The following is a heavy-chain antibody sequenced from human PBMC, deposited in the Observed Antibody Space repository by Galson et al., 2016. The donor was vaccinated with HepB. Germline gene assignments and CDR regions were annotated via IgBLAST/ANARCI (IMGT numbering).Heavy chain of an antibody. Sequence: SLRLSCAASGFAFSGFAMSWVRQAPGKGLEWVSSIGGSGTYTYYADSVKGRFTISRDNSQNTLVLHMNSLRAEDTAVYYCAKERFWSGYTYFDPWGQGTLVTVSS. V-gene: IGHV3-23*01. J-gene: IGHJ5*02. D-gene: IGHD3-3*01. CDR3: AKERFWSGYTYFDP. CDR2: IGGSGTYT. CDR1: GFAFSGFA.